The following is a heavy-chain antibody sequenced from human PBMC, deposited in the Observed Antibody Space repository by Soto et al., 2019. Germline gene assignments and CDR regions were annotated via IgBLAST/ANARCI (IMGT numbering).Heavy chain of an antibody. CDR3: ARASGDYVFGAFDI. CDR2: INPNSGGT. CDR1: GYTFTGYY. J-gene: IGHJ3*02. D-gene: IGHD4-17*01. Sequence: ASVKVSCKASGYTFTGYYMHWVRQAPGQGLEWMGWINPNSGGTNYAQKFQGWVTMTRDTSISTAHMELSRLRSDDTAVYYCARASGDYVFGAFDIWGQGTMVTVSS. V-gene: IGHV1-2*04.